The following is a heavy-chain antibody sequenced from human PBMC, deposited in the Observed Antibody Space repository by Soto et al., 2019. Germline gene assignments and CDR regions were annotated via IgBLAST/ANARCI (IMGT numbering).Heavy chain of an antibody. CDR3: AGYGGNSV. CDR2: ISNDAST. CDR1: GFTISSNH. V-gene: IGHV3-53*01. D-gene: IGHD4-17*01. Sequence: PGGSLRLSWAVSGFTISSNHVTWVRQATGQGLQWVSRISNDASTHYVDSVKGRFTISRDNSRNTVFLQMNSLRVEDTAVYYCAGYGGNSVWGQGALVTVSS. J-gene: IGHJ4*02.